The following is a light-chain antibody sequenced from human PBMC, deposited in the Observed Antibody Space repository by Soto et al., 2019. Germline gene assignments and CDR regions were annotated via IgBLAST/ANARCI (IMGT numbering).Light chain of an antibody. CDR1: QSISSY. Sequence: DIQMTQSPSSLSASVGDRVTITCRASQSISSYLNWYQQKPGKAPKLLIYAASSLQGGVPSRFSGSGSGTDFTLTISSLQPEDFATHYCQQSYSIPQTFGQGTRVEIK. J-gene: IGKJ1*01. V-gene: IGKV1-39*01. CDR2: AAS. CDR3: QQSYSIPQT.